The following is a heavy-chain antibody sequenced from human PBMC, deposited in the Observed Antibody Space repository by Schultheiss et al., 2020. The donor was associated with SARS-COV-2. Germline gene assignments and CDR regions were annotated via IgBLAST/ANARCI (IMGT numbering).Heavy chain of an antibody. CDR1: GYTFTSYY. J-gene: IGHJ6*02. V-gene: IGHV1-2*06. Sequence: ASVKVSCKASGYTFTSYYMHWVRQAPGQGLEWMGRINPNSGGTNYAQKFQGRVTMTRNTSISTAYMELSSLRSEDTAVYYCARGGSSSPPSYYYYGMDVWGQGTTVTVSS. CDR3: ARGGSSSPPSYYYYGMDV. CDR2: INPNSGGT. D-gene: IGHD6-6*01.